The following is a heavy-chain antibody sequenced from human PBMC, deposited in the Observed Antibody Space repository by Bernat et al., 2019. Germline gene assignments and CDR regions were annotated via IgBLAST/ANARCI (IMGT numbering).Heavy chain of an antibody. CDR2: IKSKTDGGTT. Sequence: EVQLVESGGGLVKPGGSLRLSCAASGFTFSNAWMSWVRQAPGKGLEWVGRIKSKTDGGTTDYAAPVKGRFTISRDDSKNTLYLQMNSLKAEDTAVYYCTSEPSRTGTNAELDYWGQGTLVTVSS. CDR1: GFTFSNAW. V-gene: IGHV3-15*01. CDR3: TSEPSRTGTNAELDY. D-gene: IGHD1-1*01. J-gene: IGHJ4*02.